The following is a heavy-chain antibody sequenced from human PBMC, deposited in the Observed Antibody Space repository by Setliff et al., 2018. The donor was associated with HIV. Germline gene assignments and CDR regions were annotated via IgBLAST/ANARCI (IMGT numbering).Heavy chain of an antibody. CDR1: GGSISSSSYH. D-gene: IGHD3-22*01. CDR3: ARVRLTMIMMVDYFDQ. V-gene: IGHV4-61*05. CDR2: IYSTGDT. Sequence: SETLSLTCIVSGGSISSSSYHWGWIRQPPGKGLEWVGHIYSTGDTNYNPSLKSRVTLSADTSKNQLSLSLTSVTAADTAVYYCARVRLTMIMMVDYFDQWGQGTLVTVSS. J-gene: IGHJ4*02.